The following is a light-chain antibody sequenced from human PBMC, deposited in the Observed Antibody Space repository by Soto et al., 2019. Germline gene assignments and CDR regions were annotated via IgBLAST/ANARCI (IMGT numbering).Light chain of an antibody. Sequence: DIQMTQSPSSLSASVGDRVTITCQASQDISNYLNWYQQKPGKAPKLLIYDASNLETGVPSRFXGSGSWTDFTFTISSLQPEDIATYYCQQYDNLLALTFGGGTKVEIK. CDR1: QDISNY. CDR2: DAS. V-gene: IGKV1-33*01. J-gene: IGKJ4*01. CDR3: QQYDNLLALT.